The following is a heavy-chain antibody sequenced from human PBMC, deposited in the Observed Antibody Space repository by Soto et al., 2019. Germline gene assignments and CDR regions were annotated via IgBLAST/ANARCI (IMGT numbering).Heavy chain of an antibody. CDR2: IDPSDSYT. CDR3: ARHPLGSQVVPGGDV. D-gene: IGHD2-2*01. V-gene: IGHV5-10-1*01. Sequence: GESLKISCKGYGYSFTSYWISWVRQMPGKGLEWMGRIDPSDSYTNYSPSFQGHVTISADKSISTAYLQWSSLKASDTAMYYCARHPLGSQVVPGGDVWGQGTTVTV. J-gene: IGHJ6*02. CDR1: GYSFTSYW.